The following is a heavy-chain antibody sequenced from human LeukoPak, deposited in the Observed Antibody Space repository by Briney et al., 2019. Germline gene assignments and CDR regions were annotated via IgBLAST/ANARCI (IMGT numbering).Heavy chain of an antibody. V-gene: IGHV3-21*01. CDR1: GFTVSNAW. D-gene: IGHD6-6*01. Sequence: GGSLRLSCVASGFTVSNAWMSWVRQAPGKGLEWVSSISSSSSYIYYADSVKGRFTISRDNAKNSLYLQMNSLRAEDTAVYYCARDLDHLFYSSSSPTFDYWGQGTLVTVSS. J-gene: IGHJ4*02. CDR3: ARDLDHLFYSSSSPTFDY. CDR2: ISSSSSYI.